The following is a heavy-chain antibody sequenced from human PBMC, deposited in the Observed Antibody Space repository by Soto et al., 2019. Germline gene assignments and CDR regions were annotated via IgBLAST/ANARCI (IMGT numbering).Heavy chain of an antibody. CDR3: ARSMIVVVNAFDI. V-gene: IGHV1-69*13. D-gene: IGHD3-22*01. Sequence: SVKVSCKASGGTFSSYAISWVRQAPGQGLEWMGGIIPIFGTANYAQKFQGRVTITADESTSTAYMELSSLGSEDTAVYYCARSMIVVVNAFDIWGQGTMVTVSS. CDR2: IIPIFGTA. J-gene: IGHJ3*02. CDR1: GGTFSSYA.